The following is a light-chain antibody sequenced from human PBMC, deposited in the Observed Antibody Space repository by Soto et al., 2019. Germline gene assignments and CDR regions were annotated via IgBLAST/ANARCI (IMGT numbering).Light chain of an antibody. Sequence: QSVLTQPASVSGSPGQSITISCTGTSSDIGGYNYVSWYQQHPGKAPKLMIHEVSNRPSGISNRFSGSKSGNTASLTISGLQAEDEADYYCSSYTSSSNLVFGTGTKGTVL. CDR2: EVS. V-gene: IGLV2-14*01. CDR3: SSYTSSSNLV. CDR1: SSDIGGYNY. J-gene: IGLJ1*01.